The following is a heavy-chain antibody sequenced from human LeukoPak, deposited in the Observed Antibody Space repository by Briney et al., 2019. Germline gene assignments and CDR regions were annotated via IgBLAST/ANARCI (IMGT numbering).Heavy chain of an antibody. CDR3: ARDQGDTRAPWFDA. Sequence: SVKVSCKASAGTFSSYNISWVRQPPGQGRGWLGRIIPILGIANYAQKFPGRVTITADKSTSTAYMELTSLRSEDTAVYYCARDQGDTRAPWFDAGGQGTLVSASS. CDR2: IIPILGIA. V-gene: IGHV1-69*04. J-gene: IGHJ5*02. CDR1: AGTFSSYN. D-gene: IGHD5-18*01.